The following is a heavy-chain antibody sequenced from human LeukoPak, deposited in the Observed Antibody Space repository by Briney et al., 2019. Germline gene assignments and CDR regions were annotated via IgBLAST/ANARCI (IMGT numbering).Heavy chain of an antibody. D-gene: IGHD3-3*01. CDR1: GFTFNNYW. J-gene: IGHJ5*01. CDR2: IKEDSSDK. CDR3: ARESGRFRFDS. V-gene: IGHV3-7*01. Sequence: GGSPRLSCAASGFTFNNYWMNWVRQAPGKGLEWVANIKEDSSDKNYVDSMKGRFTISRDNAKNSLYLQMNSLRAEDTAIYYCARESGRFRFDSWGQGTLVTVSS.